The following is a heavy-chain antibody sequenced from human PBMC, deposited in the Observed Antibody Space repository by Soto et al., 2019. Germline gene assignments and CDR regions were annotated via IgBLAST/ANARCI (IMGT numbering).Heavy chain of an antibody. D-gene: IGHD3-10*01. J-gene: IGHJ4*02. CDR3: ARASLWFGESA. CDR2: IYYSGST. Sequence: SETLSLTCTVSGGSISSGDYYWSWSRQPPGKGLEWIGYIYYSGSTYYNPSLKSRVTISLDTSKNQFSLNLSSVAAADTAVYYCARASLWFGESAWGRGTLVTVSS. V-gene: IGHV4-30-4*01. CDR1: GGSISSGDYY.